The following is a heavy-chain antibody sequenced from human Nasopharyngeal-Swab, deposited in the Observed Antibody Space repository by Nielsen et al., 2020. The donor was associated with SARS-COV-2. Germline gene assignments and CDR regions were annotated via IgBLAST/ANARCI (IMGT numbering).Heavy chain of an antibody. CDR3: AKATYYYDSSGYSPLPYFDY. Sequence: SLKISCAASGFTFDDYAMPWVRQAPGKGMEWVSGISWNSGSIGYADSVKGRFTISRDNAKNSLYLQMNSLRAEDTALYYCAKATYYYDSSGYSPLPYFDYWGQGTLVTVSS. CDR1: GFTFDDYA. D-gene: IGHD3-22*01. J-gene: IGHJ4*02. CDR2: ISWNSGSI. V-gene: IGHV3-9*01.